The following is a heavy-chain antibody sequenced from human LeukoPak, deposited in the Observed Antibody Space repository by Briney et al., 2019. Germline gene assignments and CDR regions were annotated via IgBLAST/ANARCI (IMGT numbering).Heavy chain of an antibody. CDR2: IYHSGST. CDR1: GGSISSYY. J-gene: IGHJ6*03. CDR3: ARDSYYYYYYMDV. V-gene: IGHV4-38-2*02. Sequence: PSETLSLTCTVSGGSISSYYWSWIRQPPGKGLEWIGSIYHSGSTYYNPSLKSRVTISVDTSKNQFSLKLSSVTAADTAVYYCARDSYYYYYYMDVWGKGTTVTVSS.